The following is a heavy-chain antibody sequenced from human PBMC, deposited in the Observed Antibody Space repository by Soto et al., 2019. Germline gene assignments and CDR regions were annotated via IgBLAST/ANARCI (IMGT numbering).Heavy chain of an antibody. CDR1: GFTFSSYG. CDR2: ISYDGSNK. CDR3: AKDPTPRFYYDSSGYFQTYYIDY. J-gene: IGHJ4*02. D-gene: IGHD3-22*01. Sequence: QVQLVESGGGVVQPGRSLRLSCAASGFTFSSYGMHWVRQAPGKGLEWVAVISYDGSNKYYADSVKGRFTISRDNSKNTLYLQLNSLRADDTAVYYCAKDPTPRFYYDSSGYFQTYYIDYWGQGTLVTVSS. V-gene: IGHV3-30*18.